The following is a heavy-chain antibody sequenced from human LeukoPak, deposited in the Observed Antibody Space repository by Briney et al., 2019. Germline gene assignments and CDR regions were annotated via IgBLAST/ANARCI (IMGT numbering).Heavy chain of an antibody. CDR2: IYYSGST. D-gene: IGHD6-6*01. V-gene: IGHV4-31*03. Sequence: SETLSLTCTVSGGSISSGGYYWSWIRQHPGKGLEWIGYIYYSGSTYYNPSLKSRVTISVDTSKNQFSLKLSSVTAADTAVYYCARAARSPGIAARRARGHYNWFDPWGQGTLVTVSS. CDR1: GGSISSGGYY. CDR3: ARAARSPGIAARRARGHYNWFDP. J-gene: IGHJ5*02.